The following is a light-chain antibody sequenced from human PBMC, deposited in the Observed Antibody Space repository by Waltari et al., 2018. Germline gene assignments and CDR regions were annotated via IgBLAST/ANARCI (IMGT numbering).Light chain of an antibody. Sequence: QSVLTQPPSASGTPGQRVTISCSGSSSNIGTNYIYWYKQLPATAPKLLIYRSDQRPSGFPDRFSGSKSGTSASLAISGLRSEDEAYYYCAAWDDSLSGWVFGGGTKLTVL. J-gene: IGLJ3*02. V-gene: IGLV1-47*01. CDR2: RSD. CDR1: SSNIGTNY. CDR3: AAWDDSLSGWV.